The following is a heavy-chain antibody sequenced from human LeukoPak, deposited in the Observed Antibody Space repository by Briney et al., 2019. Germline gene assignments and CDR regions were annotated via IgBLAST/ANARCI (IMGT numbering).Heavy chain of an antibody. CDR1: GFTFSSYS. J-gene: IGHJ4*02. V-gene: IGHV3-48*04. Sequence: GGSLRLSCAASGFTFSSYSMTWVRQAPGKGLEWVSYISSSSSTIYYADSVKGRFTISRDNAKNSLYLQMNSLRAEDTAVYYCAKVSRSSPGWGQGTLVTVSS. CDR3: AKVSRSSPG. CDR2: ISSSSSTI.